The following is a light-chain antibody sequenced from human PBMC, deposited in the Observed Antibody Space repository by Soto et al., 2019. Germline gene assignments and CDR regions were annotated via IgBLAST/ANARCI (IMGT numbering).Light chain of an antibody. CDR3: QQYSSSPRT. CDR2: GAS. Sequence: EIVLTQSPGTLSLSPGERATLSCRASQRVSSSYLAWYQQKPGQAPRLLIYGASSRSTGILDKFSGSGSGTDFTLTNSRLEPDDFSVYYCQQYSSSPRTFSQGSKVEIK. J-gene: IGKJ1*01. CDR1: QRVSSSY. V-gene: IGKV3-20*01.